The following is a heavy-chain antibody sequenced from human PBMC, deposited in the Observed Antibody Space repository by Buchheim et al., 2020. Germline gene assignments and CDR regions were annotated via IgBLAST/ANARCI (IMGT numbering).Heavy chain of an antibody. CDR2: IYYSGST. Sequence: QVQLQESGPGLVKPSETLSLTCTVSGGSISSYYWSWIRQPPGKGLEWIGYIYYSGSTNYNPPLKSRVTISVDTSKNQFSLKLSSVTAADTAVYYCARGGCSGGSCYYNYWGQGTL. CDR1: GGSISSYY. V-gene: IGHV4-59*01. D-gene: IGHD2-15*01. CDR3: ARGGCSGGSCYYNY. J-gene: IGHJ4*02.